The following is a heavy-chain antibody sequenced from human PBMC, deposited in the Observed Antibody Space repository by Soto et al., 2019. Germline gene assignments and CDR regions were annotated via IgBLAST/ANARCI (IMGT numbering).Heavy chain of an antibody. CDR3: ARDRYGDYVVDY. CDR1: GFTFSSYS. V-gene: IGHV3-48*01. D-gene: IGHD4-17*01. Sequence: EVQLVESGGGLVQPGGSPRLSCAVSGFTFSSYSMNWVRQAPGKGLEWVSYISSSSRTIYYADSVKGRFTISRDNAKNSLYLQMNSLRAEDTAVYYCARDRYGDYVVDYWGQGTLVTVSS. CDR2: ISSSSRTI. J-gene: IGHJ4*02.